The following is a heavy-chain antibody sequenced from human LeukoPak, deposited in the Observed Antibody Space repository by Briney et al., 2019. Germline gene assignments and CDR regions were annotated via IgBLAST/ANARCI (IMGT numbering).Heavy chain of an antibody. V-gene: IGHV3-30-3*01. J-gene: IGHJ4*02. CDR2: ISYDGSNK. Sequence: GGSLRLSCAASGFTFSSYAMHWVRQAPGKGLEWVAVISYDGSNKYYADSVKGRFTISRDNSKNTLYLQMNSLRAEDTAVYYCARENWNDGYFDYWGQGTLVTVSS. D-gene: IGHD1-1*01. CDR1: GFTFSSYA. CDR3: ARENWNDGYFDY.